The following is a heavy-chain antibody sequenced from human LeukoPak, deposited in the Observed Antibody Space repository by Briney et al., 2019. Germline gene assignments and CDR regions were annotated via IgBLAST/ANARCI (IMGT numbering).Heavy chain of an antibody. Sequence: PXGTLSXXCAVSGGSISSSNWWSWVRPPPGKGLEWIGEIYHSGSTNYNPSLKSRVTISVDKSKNQFSLKLSSVTAADTAVYYCAXERGAAAGSFDYWGQGTLVTVSS. CDR2: IYHSGST. V-gene: IGHV4-4*02. CDR1: GGSISSSNW. D-gene: IGHD6-13*01. CDR3: AXERGAAAGSFDY. J-gene: IGHJ4*02.